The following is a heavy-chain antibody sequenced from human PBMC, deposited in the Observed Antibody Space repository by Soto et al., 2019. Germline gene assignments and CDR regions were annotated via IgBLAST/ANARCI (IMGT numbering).Heavy chain of an antibody. Sequence: PGESLKISCKASGYNFLKYWVAWVRQVPGKGLEWVGNIYPGDSDTRYSPSFQGHVTISADKSITTAYLQWNSLEASDAGMYFCVRPIEGSFGMDVWGRGTTVTVSS. V-gene: IGHV5-51*01. J-gene: IGHJ6*02. CDR1: GYNFLKYW. CDR2: IYPGDSDT. CDR3: VRPIEGSFGMDV. D-gene: IGHD3-16*02.